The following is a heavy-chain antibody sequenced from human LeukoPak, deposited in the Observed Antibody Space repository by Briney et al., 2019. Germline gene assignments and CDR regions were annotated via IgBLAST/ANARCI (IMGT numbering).Heavy chain of an antibody. V-gene: IGHV1-18*01. Sequence: GASVKVSCKASGYTFTSYGISWVRQAPGQGLEWMGWISAYNGNTNYAQKLQGRVTMTTDTSTSTAYMELRSLRSDDTAVYYCARDRRAVAGRYYYGMDVWGQGTTVTVSS. CDR2: ISAYNGNT. J-gene: IGHJ6*02. CDR1: GYTFTSYG. D-gene: IGHD6-19*01. CDR3: ARDRRAVAGRYYYGMDV.